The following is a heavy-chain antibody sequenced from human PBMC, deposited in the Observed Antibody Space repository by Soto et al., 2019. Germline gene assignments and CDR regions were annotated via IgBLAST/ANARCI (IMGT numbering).Heavy chain of an antibody. CDR3: ARHEEHTEGIAAAGFDY. V-gene: IGHV4-59*08. CDR1: GGSISSYY. D-gene: IGHD6-13*01. Sequence: SETLSLTCTVSGGSISSYYWSWIRQPPGKGLEWIGYIYYSGSTNYNPSLKSRVTISVDTSKNQFSLKLSSVTAADTAVYYCARHEEHTEGIAAAGFDYWGQGTLVTVSS. J-gene: IGHJ4*02. CDR2: IYYSGST.